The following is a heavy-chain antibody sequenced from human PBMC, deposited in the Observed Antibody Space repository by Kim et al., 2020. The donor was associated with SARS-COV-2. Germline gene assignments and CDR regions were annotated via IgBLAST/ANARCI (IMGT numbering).Heavy chain of an antibody. Sequence: GGSLRLSCAASGFTFSNYAMSWVRQTPGKGLEWVSAIGGSGSSTYYAYSVKGRFTISRDNSKNTLYLQMNSLRAEDTAVYYCAKQTRVYVDFDWFDPWGQGTLVTVSS. D-gene: IGHD3-10*02. V-gene: IGHV3-23*01. CDR2: IGGSGSST. CDR1: GFTFSNYA. J-gene: IGHJ5*02. CDR3: AKQTRVYVDFDWFDP.